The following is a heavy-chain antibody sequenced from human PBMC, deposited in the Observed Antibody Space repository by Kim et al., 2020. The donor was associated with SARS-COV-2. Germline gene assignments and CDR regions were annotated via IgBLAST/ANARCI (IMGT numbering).Heavy chain of an antibody. V-gene: IGHV3-7*01. Sequence: GGSLRLSCAASGFTFSTYFMSWVRQAPGKGLEWVANINQYESEKYYVDSVKGRFTVSRDNAKNSLYLQMNSLRAADTAVYYCARGWNGDQYGMDVWGQGTTVTVSS. CDR2: INQYESEK. CDR3: ARGWNGDQYGMDV. CDR1: GFTFSTYF. J-gene: IGHJ6*02. D-gene: IGHD1-1*01.